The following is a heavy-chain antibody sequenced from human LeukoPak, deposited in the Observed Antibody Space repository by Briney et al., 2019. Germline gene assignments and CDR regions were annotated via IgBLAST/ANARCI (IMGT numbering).Heavy chain of an antibody. CDR1: GYTFTSYY. V-gene: IGHV1-46*01. Sequence: ASVKVSCKASGYTFTSYYMHWVRQAPGQGLEWMGIINPSGGSTSYAQKFQGRVTMTRDMSTSTVYMELSSLRSEDTAVYYCARDFSLSSSWYPGSHWGQGTLVTVSS. J-gene: IGHJ4*02. CDR2: INPSGGST. CDR3: ARDFSLSSSWYPGSH. D-gene: IGHD6-13*01.